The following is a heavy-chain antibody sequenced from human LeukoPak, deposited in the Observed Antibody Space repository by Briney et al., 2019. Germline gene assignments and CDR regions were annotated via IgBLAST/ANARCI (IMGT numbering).Heavy chain of an antibody. CDR3: AKDRNEGPAAAGIGY. V-gene: IGHV3-30*18. Sequence: GGSLRLSCAASGFTFSSYGMHWVRQAPGKGLEWVAVISYDGSNKYYADSVKGRFTISRDNSKNTLYLQMNSLRAEDTAVYYCAKDRNEGPAAAGIGYWGQGTLVTVSS. CDR2: ISYDGSNK. CDR1: GFTFSSYG. D-gene: IGHD6-13*01. J-gene: IGHJ4*02.